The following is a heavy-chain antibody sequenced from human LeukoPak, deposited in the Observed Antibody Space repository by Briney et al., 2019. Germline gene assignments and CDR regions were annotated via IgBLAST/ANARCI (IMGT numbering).Heavy chain of an antibody. CDR3: ARVDSSSWYGGPFDY. J-gene: IGHJ4*02. V-gene: IGHV1-69*06. CDR2: IIPIFGTA. Sequence: PRASVKVSCKASGGTFSSYAISWVRQAPGQGLEWMGGIIPIFGTANYAQKFQGRVTITADKSTSTAYMELSSLRSDDTAVYYCARVDSSSWYGGPFDYWGQGTLVTVSS. CDR1: GGTFSSYA. D-gene: IGHD6-13*01.